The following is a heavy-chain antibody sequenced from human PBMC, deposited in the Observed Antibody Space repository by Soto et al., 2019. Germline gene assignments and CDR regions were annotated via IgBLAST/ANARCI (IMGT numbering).Heavy chain of an antibody. CDR2: INHSGST. CDR3: ASALTGTTGGRRYYYYGMDV. J-gene: IGHJ6*02. D-gene: IGHD1-1*01. Sequence: SETLSLTCAVYGGSFSGYYWSWIRQPPGKGLEWIGEINHSGSTNYNPSLKSRVTISVDTSKNQFSLKLSSVTAADTAVYYRASALTGTTGGRRYYYYGMDVWGQGTTVT. V-gene: IGHV4-34*01. CDR1: GGSFSGYY.